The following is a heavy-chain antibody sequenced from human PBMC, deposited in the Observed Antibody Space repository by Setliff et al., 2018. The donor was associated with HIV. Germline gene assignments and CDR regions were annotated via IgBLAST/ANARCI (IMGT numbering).Heavy chain of an antibody. CDR2: ISSNIIYI. CDR3: ARARGTNWPFDY. D-gene: IGHD1-1*01. Sequence: AGGSLRLSCAASGFTLSTYTMNWVRQAPGKGLEWISSISSNIIYIYYADSVRGRFTISRDNAKNSLYLQMNSLRVEDTAVYYCARARGTNWPFDYWGQGTLVTVSS. CDR1: GFTLSTYT. J-gene: IGHJ4*02. V-gene: IGHV3-21*01.